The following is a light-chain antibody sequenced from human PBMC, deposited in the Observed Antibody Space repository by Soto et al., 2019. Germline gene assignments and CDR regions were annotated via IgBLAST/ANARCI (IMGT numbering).Light chain of an antibody. CDR2: AAS. CDR3: LQDYNYPRT. Sequence: AIQMTQSPSSLSAAVGDSVTITCRASQDIRNELGWYQQKPGKAPNLLIYAASSLHTGVPSRFSGSGSGSYFTLTISGLQPDDFATYYCLQDYNYPRTFGRGTKVEVK. V-gene: IGKV1-6*02. CDR1: QDIRNE. J-gene: IGKJ1*01.